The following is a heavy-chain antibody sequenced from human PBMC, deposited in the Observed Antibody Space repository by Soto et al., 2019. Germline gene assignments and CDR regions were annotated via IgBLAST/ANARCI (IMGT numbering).Heavy chain of an antibody. CDR1: GGSISSGDYY. J-gene: IGHJ1*01. CDR3: ASAGYDFLSGSQNFQH. Sequence: QVQLQESGPGLVKPSQTLSLTCTVSGGSISSGDYYWSWIRQPPGKGLEWIGYIYYSGSTYYNPSRKSRVTISVDTSKNQFSLKLISVTAADTAVYYCASAGYDFLSGSQNFQHWGQGTLVTVSS. V-gene: IGHV4-30-4*01. CDR2: IYYSGST. D-gene: IGHD3-3*01.